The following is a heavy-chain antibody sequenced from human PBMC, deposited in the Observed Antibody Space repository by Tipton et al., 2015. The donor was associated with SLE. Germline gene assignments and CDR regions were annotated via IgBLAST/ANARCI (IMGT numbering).Heavy chain of an antibody. CDR3: ARVFGYSTGWYFDY. CDR1: GDSITSHF. D-gene: IGHD6-19*01. V-gene: IGHV4-59*11. Sequence: TLSLTCNVSGDSITSHFWNWIRQPPGKGLEWIGYIYHSGSTNYNPSLKSRVTMSVDTSKNQFSLTLSHVTAADTASYYCARVFGYSTGWYFDYWGQGMQVTVSS. J-gene: IGHJ4*02. CDR2: IYHSGST.